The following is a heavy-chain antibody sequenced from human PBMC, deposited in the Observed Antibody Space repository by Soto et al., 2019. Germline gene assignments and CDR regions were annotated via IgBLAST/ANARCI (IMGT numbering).Heavy chain of an antibody. J-gene: IGHJ6*02. V-gene: IGHV4-34*01. CDR1: GGSFSGYY. CDR3: ARGIFRGYYDSSGYYPSYYGMDV. D-gene: IGHD3-22*01. CDR2: INHSGST. Sequence: KPSETLSLTCAVYGGSFSGYYWSWIRQPPGKGLEWIGEINHSGSTNYNPSLKSRVTISVDTSKNQFSLKLSSVTAADTAVYYRARGIFRGYYDSSGYYPSYYGMDVWGQGTTVTVSS.